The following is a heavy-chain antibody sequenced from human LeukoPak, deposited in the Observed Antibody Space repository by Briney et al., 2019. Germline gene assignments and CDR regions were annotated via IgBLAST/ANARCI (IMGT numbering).Heavy chain of an antibody. CDR2: IHHSGST. CDR3: ARSPYYFDSSGYHGAYFFDY. Sequence: SETLSLTCAVSGYSISSGDYWGWIRQPPGKGLEWIGSIHHSGSTYNNPSLKSRVTILVDTSKNQFSLKLGSVTAADTAVYYCARSPYYFDSSGYHGAYFFDYWGQGTLVTVSS. J-gene: IGHJ4*02. V-gene: IGHV4-38-2*01. D-gene: IGHD3-22*01. CDR1: GYSISSGDY.